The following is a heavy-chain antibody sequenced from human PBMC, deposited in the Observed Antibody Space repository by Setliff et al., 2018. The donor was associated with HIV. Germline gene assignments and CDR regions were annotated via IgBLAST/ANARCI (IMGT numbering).Heavy chain of an antibody. CDR2: IYYSGNT. CDR3: ASHLPPYSGNFDY. J-gene: IGHJ4*01. D-gene: IGHD1-26*01. CDR1: GGSISSISYY. V-gene: IGHV4-39*01. Sequence: SETLSLTCTVSGGSISSISYYWGWIRQPPGKGLEWIGTIYYSGNTYYNPSLKSRVTISVDTTKNQISLTLSSVTAADTAVYYCASHLPPYSGNFDYWGHGTLVTVSS.